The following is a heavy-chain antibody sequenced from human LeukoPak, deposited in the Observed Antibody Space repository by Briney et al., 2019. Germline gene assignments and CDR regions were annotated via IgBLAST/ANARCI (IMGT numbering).Heavy chain of an antibody. CDR3: ARARRWNAAVEGWWFDP. CDR1: GGSISNYY. Sequence: SETLSLTCTVSGGSISNYYWSWIRQPPVKGLEWIGYIYYSGSTNYNPSLKSRVTISVDTSKNQFSLKLSSVTAADTAVYYCARARRWNAAVEGWWFDPWGQGTLVTVSS. V-gene: IGHV4-59*01. CDR2: IYYSGST. J-gene: IGHJ5*02. D-gene: IGHD1-1*01.